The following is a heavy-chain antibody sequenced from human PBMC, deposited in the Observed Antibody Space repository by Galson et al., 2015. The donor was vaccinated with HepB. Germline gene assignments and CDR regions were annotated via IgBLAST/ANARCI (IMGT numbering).Heavy chain of an antibody. V-gene: IGHV4-39*01. CDR2: IYYSGST. CDR3: ARGVSRVYYYDSSGYYSSFDY. CDR1: GGSISSSSYY. D-gene: IGHD3-22*01. Sequence: SETLSLTCAVSGGSISSSSYYWGWIRQPPGKGLEWIGSIYYSGSTYYNPSLKSRVTISVDTSKNQFSLKLSSVTAADTAVYYCARGVSRVYYYDSSGYYSSFDYWGQGTLVTVSS. J-gene: IGHJ4*02.